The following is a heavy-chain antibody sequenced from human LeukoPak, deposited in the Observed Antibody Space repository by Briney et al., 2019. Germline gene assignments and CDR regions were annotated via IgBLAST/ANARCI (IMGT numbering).Heavy chain of an antibody. Sequence: SGTLSLTCAVSGGSISSSNWWSWVRQPPGKGLGWIGEISHNGRTNYNPSLEGRVTISVDQSKNQFSLELSSVTAADTAVYFCARVTGTTPFDCWGHGTLVTVSS. J-gene: IGHJ4*01. CDR1: GGSISSSNW. CDR2: ISHNGRT. CDR3: ARVTGTTPFDC. V-gene: IGHV4-4*02. D-gene: IGHD1-1*01.